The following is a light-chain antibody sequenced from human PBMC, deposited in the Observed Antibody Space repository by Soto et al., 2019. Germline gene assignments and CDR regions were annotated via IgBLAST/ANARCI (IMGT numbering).Light chain of an antibody. V-gene: IGKV3-11*01. CDR1: QSVSSY. CDR3: QQRSTPLT. Sequence: VLTQSPATLSLSPGERATLSCRASQSVSSYLAWYQQKPGQAPRLLIYDASNRATGIPARFSGSGSGTDFTLTISSLEPEDFAVYYCQQRSTPLTFGGGTKVDI. CDR2: DAS. J-gene: IGKJ4*01.